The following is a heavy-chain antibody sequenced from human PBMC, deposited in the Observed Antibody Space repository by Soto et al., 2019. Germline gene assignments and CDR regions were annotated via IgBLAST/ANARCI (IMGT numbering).Heavy chain of an antibody. CDR2: ISAYNGNT. CDR1: GYTFTSYG. D-gene: IGHD5-18*01. Sequence: ASVKVSCEASGYTFTSYGISWVRQAPGQGLEWMGWISAYNGNTNYAQKLQGRVTMTTDTSTSTAYMELRSLRSDDTAVYYCARPYSYGLRHAFDIWGHGTMVTFSS. CDR3: ARPYSYGLRHAFDI. V-gene: IGHV1-18*01. J-gene: IGHJ3*02.